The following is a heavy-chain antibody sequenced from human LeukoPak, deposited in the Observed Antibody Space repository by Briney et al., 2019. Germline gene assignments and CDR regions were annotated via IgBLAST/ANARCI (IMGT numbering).Heavy chain of an antibody. J-gene: IGHJ4*02. CDR3: ARGEAVLTHFDY. V-gene: IGHV1-2*02. CDR2: INPNSGDT. Sequence: GASVKVSCKASGYTFTDYYIHWVRQAPGQGLEWMGWINPNSGDTNYAQRFQGRVTMTRDTSIGTAYMEVSRLRSDDTAVYYCARGEAVLTHFDYWGQGTLVAVSS. CDR1: GYTFTDYY.